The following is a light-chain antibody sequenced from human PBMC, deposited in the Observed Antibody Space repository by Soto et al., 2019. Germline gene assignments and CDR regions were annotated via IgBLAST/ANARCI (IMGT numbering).Light chain of an antibody. J-gene: IGKJ1*01. V-gene: IGKV1-39*01. Sequence: DIQMTQSPSSLSASVGDSVTITCPASQRISSYLNWYQQKPGKAPTLLIYAASSSQSGVPSRFSGGGSGTDFTLTISSLQPEDFATYYCKPSYSTPWTFGQGTKVEI. CDR3: KPSYSTPWT. CDR1: QRISSY. CDR2: AAS.